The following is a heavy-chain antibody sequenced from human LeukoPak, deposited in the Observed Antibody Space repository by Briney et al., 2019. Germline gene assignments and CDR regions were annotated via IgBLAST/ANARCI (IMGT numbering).Heavy chain of an antibody. D-gene: IGHD3-9*01. J-gene: IGHJ3*02. CDR3: ARSHQKILTDAFDT. CDR1: GGSFSGYY. CDR2: INHSGST. V-gene: IGHV4-34*01. Sequence: SETLSLTCAVSGGSFSGYYWSWIRQPPGKGLEWIGEINHSGSTNYNPSLKSRVTISVDTSKNQFSLKLSSVTAADTAVYYCARSHQKILTDAFDTWGQGTMVTVSS.